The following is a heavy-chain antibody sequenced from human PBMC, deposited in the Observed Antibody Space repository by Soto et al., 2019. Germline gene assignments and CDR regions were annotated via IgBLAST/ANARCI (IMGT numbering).Heavy chain of an antibody. CDR1: GFTFRNYA. CDR3: AKIAEAVSGTVYGY. V-gene: IGHV3-23*01. D-gene: IGHD6-19*01. Sequence: PGGSLRLSCTASGFTFRNYAMGWVRQAPGKGLEWVSGISGSGGRAYYAESVKGRFTISRDNSKNTLYLQMNSLRAEDTAVYYCAKIAEAVSGTVYGYWGQGTLGTVSS. CDR2: ISGSGGRA. J-gene: IGHJ4*02.